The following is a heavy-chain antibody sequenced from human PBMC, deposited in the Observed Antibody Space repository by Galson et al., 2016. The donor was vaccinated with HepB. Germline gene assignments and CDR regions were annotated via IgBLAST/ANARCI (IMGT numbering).Heavy chain of an antibody. D-gene: IGHD6-19*01. CDR1: GDTFNFYP. CDR2: FIPVFGTA. V-gene: IGHV1-69*06. Sequence: SCKASGDTFNFYPIAWVRQAPGQGLEWIGEFIPVFGTANYAQKFQGRVTITADKSTSTAYMDLRSLRFEDTAIYYYARQIAVASYCDYWGQGTRVTVSS. CDR3: ARQIAVASYCDY. J-gene: IGHJ4*02.